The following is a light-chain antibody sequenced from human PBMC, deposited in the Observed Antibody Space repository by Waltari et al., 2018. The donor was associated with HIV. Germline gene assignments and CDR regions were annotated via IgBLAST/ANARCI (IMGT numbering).Light chain of an antibody. CDR3: QVYGGSPRWT. CDR1: QTVDHKS. J-gene: IGKJ1*01. V-gene: IGKV3-20*01. CDR2: ASS. Sequence: VLTQSPATLSVSPGENATLPCRASQTVDHKSLTWDQHRPGQAPLLALFASSNSAKGIPDRFHGSGSGTEFTLTIRLLEPEDFAIYYCQVYGGSPRWTFGAGTRLDIK.